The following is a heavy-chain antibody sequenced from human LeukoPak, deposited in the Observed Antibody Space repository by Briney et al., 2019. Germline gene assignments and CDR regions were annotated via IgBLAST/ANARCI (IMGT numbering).Heavy chain of an antibody. V-gene: IGHV1-69*13. D-gene: IGHD6-19*01. CDR2: IIPIFGTA. CDR3: ARASSGWNYYFDY. Sequence: SVKVSCKASGGTFSSYAISWVRQAPGQGLEWMGGIIPIFGTANYAQKVQGRVTITADESTSTAYMELSSLTSEDTAVYYCARASSGWNYYFDYWGQGTLVTVSS. J-gene: IGHJ4*02. CDR1: GGTFSSYA.